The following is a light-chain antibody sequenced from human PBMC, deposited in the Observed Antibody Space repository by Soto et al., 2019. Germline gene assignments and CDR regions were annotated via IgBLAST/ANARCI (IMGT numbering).Light chain of an antibody. CDR1: QRVSSY. Sequence: IQLTQSPSFLSASVGDRVTITCRASQRVSSYLNWYQQKPGKTPKLLISGVSTLESGVSSRFSGSGSTPDFTLTISSLQPEDSATYYCLQIHTFPRTFGQGTMVEIK. CDR3: LQIHTFPRT. J-gene: IGKJ2*01. CDR2: GVS. V-gene: IGKV1-9*01.